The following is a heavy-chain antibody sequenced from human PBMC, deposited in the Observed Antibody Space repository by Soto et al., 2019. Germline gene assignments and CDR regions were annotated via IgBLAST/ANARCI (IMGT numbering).Heavy chain of an antibody. J-gene: IGHJ4*02. CDR2: IYHSGST. CDR1: GGSISSGGYS. CDR3: ARGYCDSSGYYLEY. V-gene: IGHV4-30-2*01. D-gene: IGHD3-22*01. Sequence: SETLSLTCAVSGGSISSGGYSWSWIRQPPGKGLEWIGYIYHSGSTYYNPSLKSRVTISVDRSKNQFSLKLSSVTAADTAVYYCARGYCDSSGYYLEYWGQGTLVTVSS.